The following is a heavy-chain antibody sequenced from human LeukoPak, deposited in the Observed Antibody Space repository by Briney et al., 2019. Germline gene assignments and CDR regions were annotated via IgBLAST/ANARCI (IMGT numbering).Heavy chain of an antibody. Sequence: GGSLRLSCVASGFTFSNYWMHWVRQPPGKGLVWVSRIYVDGRTTNYADSVKGRFTNSRDNAKNTVYLEMNSLSVEDTATYYCIRDFRSADLWGQGTLVTVTS. CDR1: GFTFSNYW. CDR2: IYVDGRTT. CDR3: IRDFRSADL. V-gene: IGHV3-74*01. J-gene: IGHJ5*02.